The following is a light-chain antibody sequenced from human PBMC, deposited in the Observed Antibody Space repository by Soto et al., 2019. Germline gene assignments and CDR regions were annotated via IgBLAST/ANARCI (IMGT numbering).Light chain of an antibody. CDR3: QHYNSYSEA. J-gene: IGKJ1*01. CDR1: QGISSW. CDR2: DVS. V-gene: IGKV1-5*01. Sequence: DIQRTQSPSSVSASVGDRVTITCRASQGISSWLAWYQQKPGKAPKLLIYDVSSLESGVPSRFSGSGSGTEFTLTISSLQPDDFATYYCQHYNSYSEAFGQGTKVDIK.